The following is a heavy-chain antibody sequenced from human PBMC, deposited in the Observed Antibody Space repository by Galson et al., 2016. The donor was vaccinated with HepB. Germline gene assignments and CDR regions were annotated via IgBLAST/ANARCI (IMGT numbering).Heavy chain of an antibody. J-gene: IGHJ5*02. Sequence: TLSLTCSVSGGSINSGGYYWSWIRHHPGKGLEWVGYISYSGSTYYNPSLRSRVTISIDTSKNQFSLNLSSMTAADTAVYYCARAHSGSYCFDPWGQGSLVTVSS. CDR1: GGSINSGGYY. CDR2: ISYSGST. V-gene: IGHV4-31*03. D-gene: IGHD1-26*01. CDR3: ARAHSGSYCFDP.